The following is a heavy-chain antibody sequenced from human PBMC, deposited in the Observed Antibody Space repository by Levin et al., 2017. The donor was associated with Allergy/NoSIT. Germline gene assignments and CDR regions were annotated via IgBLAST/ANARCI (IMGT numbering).Heavy chain of an antibody. CDR1: GFTFSSHW. CDR3: ARGAGWPPDY. Sequence: GGSLRLSCAASGFTFSSHWMNWVRQIPGKGLEWVANIKTDGSEKYYVGSVKGRFTISRDNAKDSLYLQMNGLRAEDTAVYYCARGAGWPPDYWVEGRLVAVSA. CDR2: IKTDGSEK. J-gene: IGHJ4*02. V-gene: IGHV3-7*01. D-gene: IGHD6-19*01.